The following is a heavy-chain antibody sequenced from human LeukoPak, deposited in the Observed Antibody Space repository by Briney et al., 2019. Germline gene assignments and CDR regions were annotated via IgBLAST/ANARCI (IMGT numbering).Heavy chain of an antibody. CDR2: IYWDDDK. Sequence: SGPTLVNPTQTLTLTCTFSGFSLNTRGVGVGWIRQPPGKALEWLALIYWDDDKRYRPSLKSRLTITKDSSKNQVVLRMTNMDPVDTATYYCARFGGAFDFWGQGTMATVSS. J-gene: IGHJ3*01. V-gene: IGHV2-5*02. D-gene: IGHD4-23*01. CDR3: ARFGGAFDF. CDR1: GFSLNTRGVG.